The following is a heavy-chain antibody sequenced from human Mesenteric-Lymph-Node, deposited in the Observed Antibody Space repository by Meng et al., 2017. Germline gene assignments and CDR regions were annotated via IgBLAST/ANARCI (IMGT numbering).Heavy chain of an antibody. CDR3: TRQVGSGSWAQDY. CDR2: IYHSGKT. J-gene: IGHJ4*02. D-gene: IGHD1-26*01. Sequence: GSLRLSCAVSGYSISSGYFWGWIRQPPGKGLEWIGTIYHSGKTYYNSSLKSRVTTSVDTSKNQFSLKLSSVTAADTAIYYCTRQVGSGSWAQDYWGQGTLVTVSS. V-gene: IGHV4-38-2*01. CDR1: GYSISSGYF.